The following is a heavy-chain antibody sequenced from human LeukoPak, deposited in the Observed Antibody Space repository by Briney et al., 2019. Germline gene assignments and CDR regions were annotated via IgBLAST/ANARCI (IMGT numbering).Heavy chain of an antibody. D-gene: IGHD1-26*01. CDR1: GASISSYY. CDR3: ARTQSQSGSYRYYFGY. Sequence: SETLSLTCTVSGASISSYYWSWIRQPPGKGLEYIGYIYYSGSTDYNPSLKSRVTISLDTSKNQLSLKLSSVTAADTAVYYCARTQSQSGSYRYYFGYWGQGTLVTVSS. V-gene: IGHV4-59*01. J-gene: IGHJ4*02. CDR2: IYYSGST.